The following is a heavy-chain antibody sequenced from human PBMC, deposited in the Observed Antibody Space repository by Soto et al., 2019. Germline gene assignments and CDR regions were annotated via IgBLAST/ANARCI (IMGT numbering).Heavy chain of an antibody. CDR3: AKDIGGSGWYRPFDY. CDR1: GFTFDDYA. CDR2: ISWNSGSI. V-gene: IGHV3-9*01. D-gene: IGHD6-19*01. J-gene: IGHJ4*02. Sequence: GGSLRLSCAASGFTFDDYAMHWVRQAPGKGLEWVSGISWNSGSIGYADSVKGRFTISRDNAKNSLYLQMNSLRAEDTALYYCAKDIGGSGWYRPFDYWGQGTLVTVSS.